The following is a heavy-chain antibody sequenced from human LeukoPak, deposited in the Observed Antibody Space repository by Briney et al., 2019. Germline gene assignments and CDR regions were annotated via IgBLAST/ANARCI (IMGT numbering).Heavy chain of an antibody. CDR1: GFTFNSHW. J-gene: IGHJ4*02. D-gene: IGHD7-27*01. Sequence: GESLRLSCAASGFTFNSHWMTWVRQAPGKGLQWVASIRQDGSVKYYVDSVQGRFTISRDNSKNTLYLQMNSLRAEDTAVYYCARDRGTGYFDYWGQGTLVTVSS. CDR2: IRQDGSVK. CDR3: ARDRGTGYFDY. V-gene: IGHV3-7*01.